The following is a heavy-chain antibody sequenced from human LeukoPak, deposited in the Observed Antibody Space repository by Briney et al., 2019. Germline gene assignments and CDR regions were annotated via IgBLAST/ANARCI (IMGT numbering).Heavy chain of an antibody. CDR2: ISTSSSYI. J-gene: IGHJ3*02. CDR3: ARAVAGRDDAFDI. D-gene: IGHD6-19*01. CDR1: GFTFSPYS. Sequence: GGSLRLSCAASGFTFSPYSINWVRQAPGKGLEWVSSISTSSSYIYYADSVKGRFSISRDNAKNSLYLQMNSLRAEDTAVYYCARAVAGRDDAFDIWGQGTMVTVSS. V-gene: IGHV3-21*01.